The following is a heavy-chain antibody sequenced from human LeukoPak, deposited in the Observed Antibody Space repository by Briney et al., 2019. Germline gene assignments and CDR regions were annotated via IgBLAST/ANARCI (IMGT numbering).Heavy chain of an antibody. CDR3: ARAHEGGWDQWLVPPPLFDY. V-gene: IGHV6-1*01. Sequence: SQTLSLTRAISGDSVSSNSAAWNWIRQSPSRGLEWLGRTYYRSRWYNDYAVSVKSRITINPDTSKNQFSLQLNSVTPEDTAVYYCARAHEGGWDQWLVPPPLFDYWGQGTLVTVSS. J-gene: IGHJ4*02. CDR1: GDSVSSNSAA. D-gene: IGHD6-19*01. CDR2: TYYRSRWYN.